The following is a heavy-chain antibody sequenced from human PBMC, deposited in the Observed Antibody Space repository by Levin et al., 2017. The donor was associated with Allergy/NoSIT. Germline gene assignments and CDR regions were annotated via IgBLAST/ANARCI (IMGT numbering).Heavy chain of an antibody. D-gene: IGHD4-17*01. J-gene: IGHJ4*02. CDR3: ARHLRSQHYNFDY. Sequence: SCTVSGGSISSSSYYWGWIRQPPGKGLEWIGSMDYSGSTYYNPSLESRVTISVDTSKNYFSLKLNSVTAADTAVYYCARHLRSQHYNFDYWGQGTLVTVSS. V-gene: IGHV4-39*01. CDR2: MDYSGST. CDR1: GGSISSSSYY.